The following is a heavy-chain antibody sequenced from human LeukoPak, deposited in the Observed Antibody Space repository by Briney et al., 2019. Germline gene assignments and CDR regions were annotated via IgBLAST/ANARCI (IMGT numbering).Heavy chain of an antibody. J-gene: IGHJ4*02. CDR2: ISAYNGYT. D-gene: IGHD6-19*01. CDR1: GYTFTNYA. CDR3: AREVVRYSRGWPDY. Sequence: VKVSCKASGYTFTNYAISWVRQAPGQGLEWMGWISAYNGYTTYAQKFQGRVTLTTDTSTSTVYMDLGSLRSDDTAVYYCAREVVRYSRGWPDYWGPGTLVTVSS. V-gene: IGHV1-18*01.